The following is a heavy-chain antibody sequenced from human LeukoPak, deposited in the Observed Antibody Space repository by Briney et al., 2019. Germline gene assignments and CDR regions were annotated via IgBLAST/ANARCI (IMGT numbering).Heavy chain of an antibody. CDR3: ARAGWEWLYRGGLDWFDP. V-gene: IGHV3-7*01. D-gene: IGHD3-3*01. CDR2: IKQDGSEK. J-gene: IGHJ5*02. Sequence: QTGGSLRLSCAASGFTFSSYWMSWVRQAPGEGLEWVANIKQDGSEKYYVDSVKGRFTISRDNAKNSLYLQMNSLRAEDTAVYYCARAGWEWLYRGGLDWFDPWGQGTLVTVSS. CDR1: GFTFSSYW.